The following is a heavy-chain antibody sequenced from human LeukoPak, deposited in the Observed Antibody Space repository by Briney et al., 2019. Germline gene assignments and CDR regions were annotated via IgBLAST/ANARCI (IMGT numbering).Heavy chain of an antibody. CDR3: ARAIPKLELREDYYYYYMDV. Sequence: ASVKVSCKASGGTFSSYAISWVRQAPGQGLEWMGGIIPIFGTANYAQKFQGRVTFTADESTSTAYMELSSLRSEDTAVYYCARAIPKLELREDYYYYYMDVWGKGTTVTVSS. CDR1: GGTFSSYA. J-gene: IGHJ6*03. V-gene: IGHV1-69*13. CDR2: IIPIFGTA. D-gene: IGHD1-7*01.